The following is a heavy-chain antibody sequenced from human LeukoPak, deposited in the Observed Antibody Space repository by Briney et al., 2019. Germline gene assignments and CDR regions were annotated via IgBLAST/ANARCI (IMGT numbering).Heavy chain of an antibody. CDR1: GFIFSNYG. CDR3: VRGLLEWLRLETYYFDY. J-gene: IGHJ4*02. Sequence: GGSLRLSCTTSGFIFSNYGMHWVRQAPGKGLEWVAFIRHDGSNKYYADSVKGRCTISRDNAKNSLYLQMNSLTADDTATYYCVRGLLEWLRLETYYFDYWGQGTLVTVSS. CDR2: IRHDGSNK. D-gene: IGHD3-3*01. V-gene: IGHV3-30*02.